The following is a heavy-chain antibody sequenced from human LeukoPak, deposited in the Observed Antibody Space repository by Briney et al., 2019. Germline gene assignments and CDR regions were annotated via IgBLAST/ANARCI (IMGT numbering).Heavy chain of an antibody. CDR1: GFTFSSCA. CDR2: ISYDGNKR. D-gene: IGHD3-10*01. CDR3: AKGFGYDSGTYFES. Sequence: PGXSXRLSCAASGFTFSSCAMHWVRQAPGKGLEWVAVISYDGNKRYYADSVKGRFTISRDNSKNTLFLQMNSLRAEDTAVYYCAKGFGYDSGTYFESWGQGTLVXVSS. J-gene: IGHJ4*02. V-gene: IGHV3-30*18.